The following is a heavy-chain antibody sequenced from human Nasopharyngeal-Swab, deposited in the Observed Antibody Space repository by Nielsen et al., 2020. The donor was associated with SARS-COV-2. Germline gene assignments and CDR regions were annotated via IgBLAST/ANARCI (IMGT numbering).Heavy chain of an antibody. CDR3: ARDLPRITIFGVVDY. V-gene: IGHV1-18*01. Sequence: ASVKVSCKASGYTLTNYGVTWVRQAPGQGLEWMGWISGYNGNTKFAQKLQGRATMTTDTSTSTAYMELRSLRSDDTAVYYCARDLPRITIFGVVDYWGQGTLVTVSS. D-gene: IGHD3-3*01. CDR1: GYTLTNYG. J-gene: IGHJ4*02. CDR2: ISGYNGNT.